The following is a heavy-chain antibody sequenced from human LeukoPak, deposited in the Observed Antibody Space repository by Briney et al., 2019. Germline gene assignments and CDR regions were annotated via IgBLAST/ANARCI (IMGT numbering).Heavy chain of an antibody. CDR2: ISSSSTYI. CDR3: ARYPLYSSGWYVFDY. CDR1: GFTFSSYS. V-gene: IGHV3-21*01. J-gene: IGHJ4*02. Sequence: PGGSLRLSCAASGFTFSSYSMNWVRQAPGKGLEWVSSISSSSTYIYYADSVKGRFTISRDNAKNSLYLQMNSLRAEDTAVYYCARYPLYSSGWYVFDYWGQGTLVTVSS. D-gene: IGHD6-19*01.